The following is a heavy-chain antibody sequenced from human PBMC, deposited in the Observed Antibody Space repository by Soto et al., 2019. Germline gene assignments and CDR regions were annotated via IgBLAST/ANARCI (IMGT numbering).Heavy chain of an antibody. CDR2: MNPNSGNT. V-gene: IGHV1-8*01. Sequence: GASVKVSCKASGYTFTSYDINWVRQATGQGLEWMGWMNPNSGNTGYAQKFQGRVTTTRNTSISTAYMELSSLRSEDTAVYYCARETNYYGMDVWGQGTTVTVSS. CDR3: ARETNYYGMDV. CDR1: GYTFTSYD. D-gene: IGHD1-7*01. J-gene: IGHJ6*02.